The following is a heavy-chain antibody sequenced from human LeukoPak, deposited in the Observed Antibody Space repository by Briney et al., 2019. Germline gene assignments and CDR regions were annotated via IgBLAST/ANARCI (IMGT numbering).Heavy chain of an antibody. CDR3: ARDLYGSGRFFDY. J-gene: IGHJ4*02. Sequence: GGSLRLSCAAFGFTFSSYEMNWVRQAPGKGLEWVSYISSSGSTIYYADSVKGRFTISRDNVENSLYLQMNSLRAEDTAVYYCARDLYGSGRFFDYWGQGTMVTVSS. CDR2: ISSSGSTI. CDR1: GFTFSSYE. V-gene: IGHV3-48*03. D-gene: IGHD3-10*01.